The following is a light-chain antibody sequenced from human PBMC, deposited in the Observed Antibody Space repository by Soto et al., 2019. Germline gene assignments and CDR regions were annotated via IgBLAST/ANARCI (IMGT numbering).Light chain of an antibody. V-gene: IGKV3-15*01. J-gene: IGKJ2*01. Sequence: DIVLTQSPATLSVSPGESATLSCRASQSVSRALAWYQHVPGQAPRLLIYDSSTRATGVPARFSGSGSGTRFTLTISSLQSEDFAVYCCQQYNNWPPRYTFGQGTKLQI. CDR2: DSS. CDR1: QSVSRA. CDR3: QQYNNWPPRYT.